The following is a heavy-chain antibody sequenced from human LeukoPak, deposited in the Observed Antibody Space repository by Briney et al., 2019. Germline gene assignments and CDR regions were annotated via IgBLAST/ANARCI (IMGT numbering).Heavy chain of an antibody. CDR2: ISYDGSNK. CDR3: AAGSVMYSSSWYGDAFDI. CDR1: GFTVSSNY. V-gene: IGHV3-30*03. D-gene: IGHD6-13*01. J-gene: IGHJ3*02. Sequence: PGGSLRLSCAASGFTVSSNYMSWVRQAPGKGLEWVAVISYDGSNKYYADSVKGRFTISRDNSKNTLYLQMNSLRAEDTAVYYCAAGSVMYSSSWYGDAFDIWGQGTMVTVSS.